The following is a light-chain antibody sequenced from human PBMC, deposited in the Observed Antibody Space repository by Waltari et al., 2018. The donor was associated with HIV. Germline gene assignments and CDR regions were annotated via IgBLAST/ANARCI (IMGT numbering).Light chain of an antibody. V-gene: IGLV2-23*02. CDR1: SSDVGGYNL. CDR3: CAYAGSTTYVI. Sequence: QSALTQPASVSGSPGQSIPISCPGTSSDVGGYNLVSWSQQHPGKAPKLMIYEVSKRPSGVSNRFSGSKSGNTASLTISGLQAEDEADYYCCAYAGSTTYVIFGGGTKLTVL. J-gene: IGLJ2*01. CDR2: EVS.